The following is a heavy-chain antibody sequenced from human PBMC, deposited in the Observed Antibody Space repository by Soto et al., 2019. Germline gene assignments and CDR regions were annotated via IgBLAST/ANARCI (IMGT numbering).Heavy chain of an antibody. Sequence: QVHLVESGGGLVKPGGSLRLSCAASGFTFSDFYMSWIRQAPGKGLEWISYISGSSAIKDYSDDVKGRFTISRDTATESLFLQMNSLRTADTAVSYCARAYGPGVGAVSVWGHGTEVIVSS. CDR2: ISGSSAIK. J-gene: IGHJ3*01. CDR1: GFTFSDFY. V-gene: IGHV3-11*04. D-gene: IGHD2-2*01. CDR3: ARAYGPGVGAVSV.